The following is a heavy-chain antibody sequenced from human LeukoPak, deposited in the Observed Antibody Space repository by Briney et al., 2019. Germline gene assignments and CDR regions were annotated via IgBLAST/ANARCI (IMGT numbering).Heavy chain of an antibody. CDR1: GVTFFDAW. CDR2: IKRRADGGTA. CDR3: TTGNWGPY. J-gene: IGHJ4*02. D-gene: IGHD7-27*01. V-gene: IGHV3-15*07. Sequence: GGSLRLSCAASGVTFFDAWMNWVRQAPGKGLEWGGRIKRRADGGTADYAAPVEGRFTNSRDDSKNTLYLHMNSLKTEDTAVYYCTTGNWGPYWGQGTLVTVSS.